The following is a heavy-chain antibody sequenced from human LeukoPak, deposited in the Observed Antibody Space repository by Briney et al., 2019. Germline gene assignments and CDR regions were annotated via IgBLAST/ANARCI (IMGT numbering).Heavy chain of an antibody. V-gene: IGHV1-69*13. Sequence: ASVKVSCKASGGTFSSYAISWVRQAPGQGLEWMGGIIPIFGTANYAQKFQGRVTITADESTSTAYMELSRLRSDDTAVYYCARDPDIYGSGSYVFDYWGQGTLVTVSS. J-gene: IGHJ4*02. D-gene: IGHD3-10*01. CDR3: ARDPDIYGSGSYVFDY. CDR1: GGTFSSYA. CDR2: IIPIFGTA.